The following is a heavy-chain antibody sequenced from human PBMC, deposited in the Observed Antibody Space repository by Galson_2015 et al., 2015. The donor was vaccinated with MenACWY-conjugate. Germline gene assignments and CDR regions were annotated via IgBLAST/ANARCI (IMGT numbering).Heavy chain of an antibody. J-gene: IGHJ4*02. CDR3: AKGGGHSNSWYAGGDY. D-gene: IGHD6-13*01. CDR1: GFTFRNYA. CDR2: ISGSGVTT. V-gene: IGHV3-23*01. Sequence: SLRLSCAASGFTFRNYAMSWFRQAPGKGLEWVSGISGSGVTTYYADSVRGRFTISRDNSGNTLYVQMNSLRAEDTAVYYCAKGGGHSNSWYAGGDYWGQGTLVTVSS.